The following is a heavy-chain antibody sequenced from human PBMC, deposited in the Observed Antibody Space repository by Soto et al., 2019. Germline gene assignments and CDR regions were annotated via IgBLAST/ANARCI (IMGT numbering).Heavy chain of an antibody. V-gene: IGHV4-39*01. J-gene: IGHJ4*02. CDR3: ARQVVDGTVAGSGSFDY. Sequence: QLQLQESGPGLVKPSETLSLTCNVSGGSISSTSYYWVWIRQPPGKGLEWIGSCFYSGSTYYNPSLKSRVLISVVASATQFSRRLRSVTAADTAVYYCARQVVDGTVAGSGSFDYWGQGTLVTVSS. CDR1: GGSISSTSYY. D-gene: IGHD3-10*01. CDR2: CFYSGST.